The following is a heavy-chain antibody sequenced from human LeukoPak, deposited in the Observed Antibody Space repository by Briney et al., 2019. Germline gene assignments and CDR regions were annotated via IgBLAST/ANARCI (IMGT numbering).Heavy chain of an antibody. CDR1: GGSFSGYY. D-gene: IGHD6-6*01. Sequence: SETLSLTCAVYGGSFSGYYWSWIRQPPGKGLEWIGEINHSGSTYYNPSLKSRVTISVDTSKNQFSLKLSSVTAADTAVYYCARRAPSPYYMDVWGKGTTVTVSS. J-gene: IGHJ6*03. CDR2: INHSGST. CDR3: ARRAPSPYYMDV. V-gene: IGHV4-34*01.